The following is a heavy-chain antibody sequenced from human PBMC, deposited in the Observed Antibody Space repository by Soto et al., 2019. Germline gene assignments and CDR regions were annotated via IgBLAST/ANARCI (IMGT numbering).Heavy chain of an antibody. V-gene: IGHV3-33*01. D-gene: IGHD3-22*01. J-gene: IGHJ4*02. Sequence: QVQLVESGGGVVQPGGSLRLSCAASGFTFSSYGMHWVRQAPGKGLEWVAIIWNDGSNKNYADSVKGRFTISRDNSKNTLYLQMNSLRAEDTAVYYCARDSSGYSPIEYWGQGTLVTVSS. CDR3: ARDSSGYSPIEY. CDR2: IWNDGSNK. CDR1: GFTFSSYG.